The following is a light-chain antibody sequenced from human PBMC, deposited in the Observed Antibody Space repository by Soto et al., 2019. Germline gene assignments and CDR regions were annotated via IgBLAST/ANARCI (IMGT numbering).Light chain of an antibody. CDR3: MKALQTPYT. J-gene: IGKJ2*01. V-gene: IGKV2-28*01. CDR1: QSLLHSNGYNF. Sequence: DIVMTQSPLSLPVTPGEPASISCRSSQSLLHSNGYNFLDWYLQKPGQSPHLLIYLGSSRASGVPVRFSGSASGADLTRKISRVKAEDARIYYCMKALQTPYTFGNGTKLEIK. CDR2: LGS.